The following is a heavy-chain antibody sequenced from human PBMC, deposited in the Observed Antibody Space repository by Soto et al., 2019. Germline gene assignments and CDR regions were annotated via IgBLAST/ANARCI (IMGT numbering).Heavy chain of an antibody. V-gene: IGHV3-30*18. CDR1: GFTFSSYG. CDR2: ISYDGSNK. CDR3: AKDKAFFDY. Sequence: GGSLRLSCAASGFTFSSYGMHWVRQAPGKGLEWVAVISYDGSNKYYADSVKGRFTISRDNSKNTLYLQMNSLRAEDTAVYYCAKDKAFFDYWGQGTLVTVSS. J-gene: IGHJ4*02.